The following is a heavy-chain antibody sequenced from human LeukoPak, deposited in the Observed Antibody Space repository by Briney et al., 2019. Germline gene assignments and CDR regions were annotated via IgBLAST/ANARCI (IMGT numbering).Heavy chain of an antibody. CDR2: ISGSGGST. J-gene: IGHJ4*02. Sequence: GGSLRLSCAASGFTFSSDAMSWGRQAPGKGLEWVSAISGSGGSTYSADSVKGRFTISRDTSKNTLYLQMNSLRAEDTAVYYCAKGGGYCSSTSCYKFDYWGQGTLVTVSS. CDR1: GFTFSSDA. V-gene: IGHV3-23*01. CDR3: AKGGGYCSSTSCYKFDY. D-gene: IGHD2-2*02.